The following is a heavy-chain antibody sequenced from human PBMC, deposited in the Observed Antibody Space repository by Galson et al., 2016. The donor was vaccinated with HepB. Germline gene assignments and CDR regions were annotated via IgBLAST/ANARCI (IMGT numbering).Heavy chain of an antibody. J-gene: IGHJ6*04. CDR2: IYYSGTT. CDR3: ARAYSSGWTGNYYGMDV. CDR1: GGSFSSSSYY. V-gene: IGHV4-39*01. Sequence: TLSLTCIVSGGSFSSSSYYWGWVRQPPGKGLEWIGSIYYSGTTYYNPSLKSRVTISVDTSKNQFSLKLSSVTAADTAVYYCARAYSSGWTGNYYGMDVWGKGTTVTVSS. D-gene: IGHD6-19*01.